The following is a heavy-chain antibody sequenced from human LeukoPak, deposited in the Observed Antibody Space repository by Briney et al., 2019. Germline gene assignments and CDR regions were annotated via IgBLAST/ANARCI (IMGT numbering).Heavy chain of an antibody. V-gene: IGHV3-23*01. CDR3: AKDTMTTVTTLLDY. CDR1: GFTFSNYA. Sequence: GGSLRLSCAASGFTFSNYAMTWVRQAQGKGLQWVSAITGSGGSTYYADSVKGRFTISRDNSKNTLYLQMNSLRAEDTAVYYCAKDTMTTVTTLLDYWGQGTLVTVSS. CDR2: ITGSGGST. J-gene: IGHJ4*02. D-gene: IGHD4-11*01.